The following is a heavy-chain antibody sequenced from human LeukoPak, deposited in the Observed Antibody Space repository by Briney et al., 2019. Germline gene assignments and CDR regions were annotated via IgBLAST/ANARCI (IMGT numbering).Heavy chain of an antibody. CDR3: ARRRAAAGTSYFDC. V-gene: IGHV4-59*08. J-gene: IGHJ4*02. Sequence: SETLSLTCTVSGGSISTYYWSWIRQPPGKGLEYIGYIYYSGSTNYNPSLKSRVTISVDTSKNQFSLKLSSVTAADTAVYYCARRRAAAGTSYFDCWGQGTLVTVSS. CDR1: GGSISTYY. CDR2: IYYSGST. D-gene: IGHD6-13*01.